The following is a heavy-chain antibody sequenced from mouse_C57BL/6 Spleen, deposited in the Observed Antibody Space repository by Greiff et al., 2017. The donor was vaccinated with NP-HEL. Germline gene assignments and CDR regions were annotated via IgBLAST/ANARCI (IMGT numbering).Heavy chain of an antibody. CDR2: IDPSDSYT. V-gene: IGHV1-59*01. J-gene: IGHJ2*01. D-gene: IGHD1-1*01. Sequence: VQLQQPGAELVRPGTSVKLSCKASGYTFTSYWMHWVKQRPGQGLEWIGVIDPSDSYTNYNQKFKGKATLTVDTSSSTAYMQLSSLTSEDSAVYYCARRAVVNYFDYWGQGTTLTVSS. CDR3: ARRAVVNYFDY. CDR1: GYTFTSYW.